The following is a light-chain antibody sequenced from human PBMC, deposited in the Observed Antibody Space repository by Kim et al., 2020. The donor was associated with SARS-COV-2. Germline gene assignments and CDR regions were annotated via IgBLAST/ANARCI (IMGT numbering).Light chain of an antibody. CDR3: LQDYSYPYT. CDR2: AAS. Sequence: SAPVGDRATIACRANQDIINDVGCYQQKPGKAPNLLIYAASSLQTGVPSRFSGSGSGTDFTLTISDLQPDDFATYYCLQDYSYPYTFGQGTKREI. J-gene: IGKJ2*01. CDR1: QDIIND. V-gene: IGKV1-6*01.